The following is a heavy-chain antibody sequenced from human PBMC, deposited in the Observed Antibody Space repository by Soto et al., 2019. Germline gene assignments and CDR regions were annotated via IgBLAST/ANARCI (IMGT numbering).Heavy chain of an antibody. CDR3: SGRAYDTNGYYRFDP. Sequence: AETLSLTCAVYGGAFSGYYCTFIRQPPRKGIEWIVEINHSGSTNYNPSLTSRVTLSLDTSTKQFSLTLSAVTNACTAMYSCSGRAYDTNGYYRFDPWGQGTLVTVSS. CDR1: GGAFSGYY. D-gene: IGHD3-22*01. V-gene: IGHV4-34*03. J-gene: IGHJ5*01. CDR2: INHSGST.